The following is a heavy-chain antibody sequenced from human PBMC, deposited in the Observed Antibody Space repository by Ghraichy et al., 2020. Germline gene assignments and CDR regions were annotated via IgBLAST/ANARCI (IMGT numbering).Heavy chain of an antibody. CDR1: GDSIHSYY. V-gene: IGHV4-59*01. J-gene: IGHJ4*02. CDR3: ARDRGINYDSSGYFDS. D-gene: IGHD3-22*01. CDR2: ISSSGNT. Sequence: SQTLSLTCTVSGDSIHSYYWSWIRQPPGKGLEWVGFISSSGNTDYSPSLKSRVAISLDASKNQFSLKLNSVTAADTAVYYCARDRGINYDSSGYFDSWGQGTLVTVSS.